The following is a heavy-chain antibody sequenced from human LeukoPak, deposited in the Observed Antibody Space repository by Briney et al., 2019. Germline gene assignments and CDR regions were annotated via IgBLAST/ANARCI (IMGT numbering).Heavy chain of an antibody. CDR3: ANGLAASGNFLLRDYYYFIDV. J-gene: IGHJ6*03. CDR2: INGNGAAT. Sequence: QPGGSLRLSCAASGFIFSNYAMNWVRQAPGKGLEWVSTINGNGAATYYGDSFKGRFLISRDDSKSTVYLRMNKLRVEDSGLYYCANGLAASGNFLLRDYYYFIDVWGKGTTVIVS. V-gene: IGHV3-23*01. D-gene: IGHD1-26*01. CDR1: GFIFSNYA.